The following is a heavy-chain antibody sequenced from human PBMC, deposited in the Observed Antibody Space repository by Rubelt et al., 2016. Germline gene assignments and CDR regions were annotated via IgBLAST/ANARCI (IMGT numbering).Heavy chain of an antibody. V-gene: IGHV4-34*01. CDR3: ARRRRYSGSSYWYFDL. CDR1: GGSFSGYY. Sequence: QVQLQQWGAGLLKPSETLSLTCAVYGGSFSGYYWSWIRQPPGKGLEWIGALNHSGSTNYNPSLKRRVTIAVDTSKNQVSLRLSSVTAADTAVHYCARRRRYSGSSYWYFDLWGRGTLVTVSS. D-gene: IGHD1-26*01. CDR2: LNHSGST. J-gene: IGHJ2*01.